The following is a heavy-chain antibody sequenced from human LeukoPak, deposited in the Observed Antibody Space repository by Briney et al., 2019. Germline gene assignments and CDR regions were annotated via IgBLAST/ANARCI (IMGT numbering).Heavy chain of an antibody. Sequence: TGGSLRLSCAVSGFTFSTCGMHWVRQPPGKGMGWVAVISSDGNDKYYAVSVKGRFTISRDNSKNTLYLQMNSLRAEDTAVYYCAKAGRDCSGASCYNYGMDVWGQGTTVTVSS. CDR2: ISSDGNDK. CDR3: AKAGRDCSGASCYNYGMDV. D-gene: IGHD2-15*01. V-gene: IGHV3-30*18. CDR1: GFTFSTCG. J-gene: IGHJ6*02.